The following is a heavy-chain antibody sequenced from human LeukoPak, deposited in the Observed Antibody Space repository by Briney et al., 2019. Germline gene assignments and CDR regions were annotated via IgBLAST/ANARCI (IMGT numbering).Heavy chain of an antibody. CDR2: IDYRGST. V-gene: IGHV4-59*01. CDR1: GGSISSYY. J-gene: IGHJ5*02. CDR3: ARGLSITMVRGNWFDP. Sequence: SETLSLTCTVSGGSISSYYWSWIRQPPGKGLEWIGYIDYRGSTNYNPSLKSRVTISVDTSKNQFSLKLSSVTAADTAVYYCARGLSITMVRGNWFDPWGQGTLVTVSS. D-gene: IGHD3-10*01.